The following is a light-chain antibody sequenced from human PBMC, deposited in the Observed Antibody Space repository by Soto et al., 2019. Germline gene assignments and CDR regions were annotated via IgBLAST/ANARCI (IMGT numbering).Light chain of an antibody. V-gene: IGKV3-15*01. CDR1: QSISSS. CDR3: QQYNNGPRT. J-gene: IGKJ1*01. Sequence: EIVMTQSPATLSVSPGERATLSCRASQSISSSLAWYQQKTGQAPRLLIYGASTRATGIPARFSGSGSGTEFTLTISSLQSEDFAVYYCQQYNNGPRTFGQGTKVEIK. CDR2: GAS.